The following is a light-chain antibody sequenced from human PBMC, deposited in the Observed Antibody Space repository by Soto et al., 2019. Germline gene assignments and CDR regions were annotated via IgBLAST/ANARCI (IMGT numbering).Light chain of an antibody. CDR3: QQYGSSPLYT. V-gene: IGKV3-20*01. CDR1: QSVSSSY. J-gene: IGKJ2*01. Sequence: EIVLTQSPGTLSLSPGERATLSCRASQSVSSSYLAWYQQKPGQAPRLLIYGASSRATGIPDRFSGSGSGTDFKLTISRLEAKDFAVYYCQQYGSSPLYTFGQGTDLEIK. CDR2: GAS.